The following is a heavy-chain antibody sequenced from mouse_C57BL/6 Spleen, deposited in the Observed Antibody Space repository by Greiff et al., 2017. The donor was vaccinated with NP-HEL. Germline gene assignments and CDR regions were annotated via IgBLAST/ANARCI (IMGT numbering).Heavy chain of an antibody. J-gene: IGHJ3*01. CDR3: ARRNNNYGGFAY. Sequence: QVQLQQSGPELVKPGASVKISCKASGYAFSSSWMNWVKQRPGKGLEWIGRIYPGDGDTNYNGKFKGKATLTADKSSSTAYMQLSSLRSEDSAVYFCARRNNNYGGFAYWGQGTLVTVSA. D-gene: IGHD1-1*01. V-gene: IGHV1-82*01. CDR2: IYPGDGDT. CDR1: GYAFSSSW.